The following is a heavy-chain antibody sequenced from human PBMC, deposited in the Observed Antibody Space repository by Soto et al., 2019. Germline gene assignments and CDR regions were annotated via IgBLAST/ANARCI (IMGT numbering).Heavy chain of an antibody. J-gene: IGHJ6*02. CDR2: IIPIVGTA. Sequence: QVQLVQSGAEVKKPGSSVKVSCKASGGTFSSYAISWVRQAPGQGLEWMGGIIPIVGTANYAQKFQGRVTITADESTSTAYMELSSLRSEDTAVYYCARDGPDYYGSGSYGYYYYGMDVWGQGTTVTVSS. D-gene: IGHD3-10*01. CDR1: GGTFSSYA. V-gene: IGHV1-69*01. CDR3: ARDGPDYYGSGSYGYYYYGMDV.